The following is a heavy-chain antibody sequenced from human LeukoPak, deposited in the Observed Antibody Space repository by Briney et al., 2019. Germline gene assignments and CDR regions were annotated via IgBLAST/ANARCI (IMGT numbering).Heavy chain of an antibody. CDR3: AKALGAAAGTLYFDY. D-gene: IGHD6-13*01. CDR1: GFTFSSYG. CDR2: IRYDGSNK. V-gene: IGHV3-30*02. Sequence: GGSLRLSCAASGFTFSSYGMHWVRQAPGKGLEWVAFIRYDGSNKYYADSVKGRLTISRDNSKNTLYLQMNSLRAEDTAVYYCAKALGAAAGTLYFDYWGQGTLVTVSS. J-gene: IGHJ4*02.